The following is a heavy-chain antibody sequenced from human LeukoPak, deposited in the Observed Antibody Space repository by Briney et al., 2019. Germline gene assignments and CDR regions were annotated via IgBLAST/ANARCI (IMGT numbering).Heavy chain of an antibody. D-gene: IGHD2-15*01. J-gene: IGHJ4*02. CDR1: GFTFSSYW. CDR3: ARAGCSGGSCHDY. CDR2: INTDGSST. V-gene: IGHV3-74*01. Sequence: GGSLRLSCAASGFTFSSYWMHWVRQAPGKGLVWVSRINTDGSSTSYADSVKGRFTISRDNSKNTLYLQMNSLRAEDTAVYYCARAGCSGGSCHDYWGQGTLVTVSS.